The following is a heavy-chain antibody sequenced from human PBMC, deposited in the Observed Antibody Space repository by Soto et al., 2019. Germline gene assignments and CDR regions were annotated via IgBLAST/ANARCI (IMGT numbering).Heavy chain of an antibody. CDR3: ASLRWGYYYGMDV. V-gene: IGHV5-51*01. CDR2: TYPGDSDT. J-gene: IGHJ6*02. CDR1: GYSFTSYW. Sequence: GESLKISCKGSGYSFTSYWIGWVRQMPGKGLERMGITYPGDSDTRYSPSFQGQVTISADKSISTAYLQWSSLKASDTAMYYCASLRWGYYYGMDVWGQGTTVTVSS. D-gene: IGHD3-16*01.